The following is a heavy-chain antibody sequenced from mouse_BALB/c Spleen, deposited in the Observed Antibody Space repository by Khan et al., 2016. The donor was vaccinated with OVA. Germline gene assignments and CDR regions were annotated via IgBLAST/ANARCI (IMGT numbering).Heavy chain of an antibody. CDR1: GYSFTNYY. V-gene: IGHV1S135*01. CDR2: IDPFSGGT. J-gene: IGHJ3*01. D-gene: IGHD2-2*01. Sequence: EVQLQESGPELMKPGASVKISCKASGYSFTNYYIHWVIQSPGKSLEWIGYIDPFSGGTTYNQKFKGKATLTVDKSSSTVYIHLSNLTSEDSAVYSCTRHGFVAWFTYWGQGTLVTVSA. CDR3: TRHGFVAWFTY.